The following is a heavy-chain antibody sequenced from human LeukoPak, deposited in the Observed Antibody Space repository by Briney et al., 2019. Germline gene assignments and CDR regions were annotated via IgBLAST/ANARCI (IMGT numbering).Heavy chain of an antibody. D-gene: IGHD3-16*01. J-gene: IGHJ4*02. CDR1: GFTFSSYG. V-gene: IGHV3-23*01. Sequence: GGSLRLSCAASGFTFSSYGMSWVRQAPGKGLEWVSAISGSGGSTYYADSVKGRFTISRDNSKNTLYLQMNSLRAEDTAVYYCAKDMITFGGVSGLDYWGQGTLVTVSS. CDR2: ISGSGGST. CDR3: AKDMITFGGVSGLDY.